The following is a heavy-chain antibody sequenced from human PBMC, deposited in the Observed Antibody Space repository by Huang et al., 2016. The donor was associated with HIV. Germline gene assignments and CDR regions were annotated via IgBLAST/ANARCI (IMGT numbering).Heavy chain of an antibody. Sequence: QVHLQQWGAGLLKSAETLSLTCAVYGGSLSGYYWSWLRQTPGKGLEWIGEINNLGSPNYNPSLKSRVSISRDGSKKQFSLKLRSISDADTAGYFCARDATKNPRGWFDPWGQGTLVTVSS. J-gene: IGHJ5*02. V-gene: IGHV4-34*02. CDR2: INNLGSP. CDR3: ARDATKNPRGWFDP. D-gene: IGHD3-10*01. CDR1: GGSLSGYY.